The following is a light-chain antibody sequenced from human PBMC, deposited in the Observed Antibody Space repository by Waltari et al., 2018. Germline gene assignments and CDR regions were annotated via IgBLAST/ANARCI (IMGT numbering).Light chain of an antibody. CDR3: QQYGSSPALT. CDR2: GAS. Sequence: DIVLTQSPGNLSLSPGERATLPCRSSQMVSSSYLAWYQQKPGQAPRLLIYGASSRATGIPDRFSGSGSGTDFTLTISRLEPEDCAVYYCQQYGSSPALTFGGGTKVEIK. V-gene: IGKV3-20*01. J-gene: IGKJ4*01. CDR1: QMVSSSY.